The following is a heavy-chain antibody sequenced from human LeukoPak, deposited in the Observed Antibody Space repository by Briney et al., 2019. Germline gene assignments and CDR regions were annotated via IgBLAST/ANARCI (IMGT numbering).Heavy chain of an antibody. CDR1: GFTFSSYA. Sequence: GGSLRLSCVASGFTFSSYAMYWVRQAPGKGLEFVSVISSNGGSIYYANSVKGRFTISRDNSQNTLYLQMGSLRAEDMAVYYCSTPRFGFSHMDVWGQGTTVTASS. CDR2: ISSNGGSI. CDR3: STPRFGFSHMDV. J-gene: IGHJ6*02. V-gene: IGHV3-64*01. D-gene: IGHD3-10*01.